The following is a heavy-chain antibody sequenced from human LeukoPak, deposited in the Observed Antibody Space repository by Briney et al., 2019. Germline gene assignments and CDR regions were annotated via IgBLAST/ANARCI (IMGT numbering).Heavy chain of an antibody. CDR3: GRDVHLYVPMDV. V-gene: IGHV3-23*01. Sequence: PGGSLTLPCGASGFGLCGNAVKGLRQAPGKGLEWVAGIGSDGSTHHAESVKGRFAISRQSPQSTVYLSVNDLTAGDRVLYYCGRDVHLYVPMDVWGQGTTVTVSS. CDR2: IGSDGST. D-gene: IGHD2/OR15-2a*01. CDR1: GFGLCGNA. J-gene: IGHJ6*02.